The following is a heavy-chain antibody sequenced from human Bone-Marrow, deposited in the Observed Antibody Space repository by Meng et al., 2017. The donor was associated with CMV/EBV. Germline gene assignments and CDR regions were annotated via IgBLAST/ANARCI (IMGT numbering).Heavy chain of an antibody. D-gene: IGHD2-2*01. CDR2: INPSGGST. CDR1: GYTFTSYY. J-gene: IGHJ6*02. Sequence: ASVKVSCKASGYTFTSYYMHWVRQAPGQGLEWMGIINPSGGSTSYAQKFQGRVTTTRDTSTSTVYMELSSLRSEDTAVYYCASGDIVVVPAKGYGMDVWGQGTTVTVSS. V-gene: IGHV1-46*01. CDR3: ASGDIVVVPAKGYGMDV.